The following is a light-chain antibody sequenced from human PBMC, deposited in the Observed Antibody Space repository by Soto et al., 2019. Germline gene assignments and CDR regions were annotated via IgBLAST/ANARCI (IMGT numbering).Light chain of an antibody. CDR2: AAS. CDR3: QQSYGTPWT. J-gene: IGKJ1*01. CDR1: QSISSY. V-gene: IGKV1-39*01. Sequence: DIQVTQSPSSLSASVGDRVTITCRASQSISSYLNWYQQKPGKAPKLLIYAASSLQSGVPSRFSGSGSGTDFTLTISSLQPEDFATYYCQQSYGTPWTFGQGTKVDI.